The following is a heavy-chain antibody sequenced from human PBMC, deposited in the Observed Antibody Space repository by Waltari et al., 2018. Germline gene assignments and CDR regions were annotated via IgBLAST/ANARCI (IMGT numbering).Heavy chain of an antibody. J-gene: IGHJ3*02. CDR3: ARVVRGLMIHPNGAFDI. V-gene: IGHV3-11*01. CDR1: GFTFSDYY. D-gene: IGHD3-10*01. CDR2: ISSCGGSI. Sequence: QVQLEESGGGLVKPGGSLRLSCAVSGFTFSDYYMSWIRQAPGKGLDWVSYISSCGGSIYYADSVKGRFSMSRDNARKSLYLQMNNLRAEDTAVYYCARVVRGLMIHPNGAFDIWGQGTKVTVSS.